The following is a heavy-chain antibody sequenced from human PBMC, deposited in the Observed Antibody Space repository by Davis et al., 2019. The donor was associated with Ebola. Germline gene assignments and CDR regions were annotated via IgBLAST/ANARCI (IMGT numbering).Heavy chain of an antibody. CDR3: ARGGITMVVVPLDYNFYAMDV. J-gene: IGHJ6*02. D-gene: IGHD3-22*01. V-gene: IGHV1-2*06. CDR1: GYTFTSYY. Sequence: VKVSCTASGYTFTSYYIHWVRQAPGQGLEWMGRINPNSGGTNYAQKFRGRVTMTRDTSISTAYMELSSLRSDDTAVYYCARGGITMVVVPLDYNFYAMDVWGQGTTVTVSS. CDR2: INPNSGGT.